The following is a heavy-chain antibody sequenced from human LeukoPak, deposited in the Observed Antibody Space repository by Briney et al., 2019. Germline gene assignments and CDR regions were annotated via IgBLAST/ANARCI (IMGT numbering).Heavy chain of an antibody. D-gene: IGHD1-26*01. CDR3: ARGAVGFNWFDP. Sequence: SETLSFTCTVSGGSISSYYWSWIRQPPGKGLEWIGYIYYSGSTNYNPSLKSRVTISVDTSKNQFSLKLSSVTAADTAVYYCARGAVGFNWFDPWGQGTLVTVSS. CDR1: GGSISSYY. V-gene: IGHV4-59*01. J-gene: IGHJ5*02. CDR2: IYYSGST.